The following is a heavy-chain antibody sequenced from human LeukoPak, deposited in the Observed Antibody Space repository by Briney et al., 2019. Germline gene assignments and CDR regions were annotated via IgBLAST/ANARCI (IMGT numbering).Heavy chain of an antibody. CDR2: IGDDENIK. Sequence: PGGSLRLSCAASGFTFSYYAMHWVRQAPGEGLEWVAVIGDDENIKYYGDSVKGRSTISRDNSKNTLYLQMNSLRPQDTAMYYCTKGAGSAYNLDDVSWGQGTLVTVSS. V-gene: IGHV3-30*18. J-gene: IGHJ4*02. D-gene: IGHD5-18*01. CDR1: GFTFSYYA. CDR3: TKGAGSAYNLDDVS.